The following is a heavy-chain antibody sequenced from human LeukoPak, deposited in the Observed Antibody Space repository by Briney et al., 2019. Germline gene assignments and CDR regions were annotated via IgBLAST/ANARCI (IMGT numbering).Heavy chain of an antibody. J-gene: IGHJ6*03. CDR2: IYYSGST. CDR1: GGSISSGSYY. V-gene: IGHV4-61*10. CDR3: ARGRGRQLVVPGAAADHEEVYYYMDV. D-gene: IGHD6-13*01. Sequence: PSETLSLTCTVSGGSISSGSYYWSWIRQPAGKGLEWIGYIYYSGSTNYNPSLKSRVTISVDTSKNQFSLKLSSVTAADTAVYYCARGRGRQLVVPGAAADHEEVYYYMDVWGKGTTVTVSS.